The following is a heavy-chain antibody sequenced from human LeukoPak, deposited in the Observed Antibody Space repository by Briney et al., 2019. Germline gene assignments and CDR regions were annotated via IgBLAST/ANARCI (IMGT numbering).Heavy chain of an antibody. J-gene: IGHJ4*02. D-gene: IGHD6-19*01. V-gene: IGHV3-23*01. Sequence: TGGSLRLSCAASGFTFSTYAMSWVRQAPGKGLEWVSSINFNGGSTYYADSVKGRFTVSRDNSKNTIYLQINSLRADDTAVYYCAKVSYSSGWPYFDHWGQGTLVTVSS. CDR2: INFNGGST. CDR1: GFTFSTYA. CDR3: AKVSYSSGWPYFDH.